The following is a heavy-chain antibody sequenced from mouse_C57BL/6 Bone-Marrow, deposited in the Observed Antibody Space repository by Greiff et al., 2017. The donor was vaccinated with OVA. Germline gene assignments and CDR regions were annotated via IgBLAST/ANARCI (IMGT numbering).Heavy chain of an antibody. CDR3: ARENYGSSYGYFDY. V-gene: IGHV1-55*01. D-gene: IGHD1-1*01. J-gene: IGHJ2*01. Sequence: QVQLQQPGAELVKPGASVKMSCKASGYTFTSYWITWVKQRPGQGLEWIGDIYPGSGSTNYNEKFKSKATLTVDTSSSPAYMQLSSLTSEGSAVYYCARENYGSSYGYFDYWGQGTTLTGSS. CDR2: IYPGSGST. CDR1: GYTFTSYW.